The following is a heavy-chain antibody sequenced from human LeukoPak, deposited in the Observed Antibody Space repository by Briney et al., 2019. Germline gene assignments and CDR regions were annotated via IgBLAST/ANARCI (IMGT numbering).Heavy chain of an antibody. Sequence: SVKVSCKASGCTFTSYSISWVRQAPGQGLEWMGGFIPIFGKANYAQKFQGRVTITADESTSTAYMELSSLRSEDTAVFYFARGVVARGVCSSTSCDTPVVYWGGGTVDTVSS. CDR3: ARGVVARGVCSSTSCDTPVVY. CDR2: FIPIFGKA. D-gene: IGHD2-2*02. CDR1: GCTFTSYS. J-gene: IGHJ4*02. V-gene: IGHV1-69*01.